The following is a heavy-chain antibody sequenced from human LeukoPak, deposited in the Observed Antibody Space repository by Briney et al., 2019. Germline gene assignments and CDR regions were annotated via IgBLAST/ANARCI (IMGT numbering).Heavy chain of an antibody. J-gene: IGHJ5*02. CDR1: GGTFSSYA. D-gene: IGHD2-2*01. V-gene: IGHV1-69*01. Sequence: SVKVSCKASGGTFSSYAISWVRQAPGQGLEWMGVIIPIFGTANYAQKFQGRVTITADESTSTAYMELSSLRSEDTAVYYGAGGVAYCSSTSCYFRGGFDPWGQVTLVTVSS. CDR2: IIPIFGTA. CDR3: AGGVAYCSSTSCYFRGGFDP.